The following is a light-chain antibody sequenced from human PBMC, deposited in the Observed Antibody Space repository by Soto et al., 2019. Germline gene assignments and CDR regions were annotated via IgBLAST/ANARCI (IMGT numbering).Light chain of an antibody. CDR1: GSSIGTNT. J-gene: IGLJ2*01. Sequence: QSVLTQPPSASGTPGQRVTISGSGSGSSIGTNTVNWYRQLPGTAPKLLIYVDNQRPSGVPDRFPGSKSGTSASLAISGLQSEDEAEYYCAAWDGSLNNVLFGGGTKVTVL. CDR3: AAWDGSLNNVL. CDR2: VDN. V-gene: IGLV1-44*01.